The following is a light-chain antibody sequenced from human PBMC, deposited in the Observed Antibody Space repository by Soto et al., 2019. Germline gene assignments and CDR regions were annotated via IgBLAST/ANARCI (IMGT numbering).Light chain of an antibody. V-gene: IGKV2-28*01. CDR2: LGS. J-gene: IGKJ1*01. CDR1: QSLLNSNGYNY. Sequence: DIVMTQSPLSLPVTPVEPASISCRSSQSLLNSNGYNYLDWYLQKPGQSPQLLIYLGSNRASGVPDRFSGSGSGTDFTLKISRVEAEDVGVYHCMHALTAPPTFGQGTKVDIK. CDR3: MHALTAPPT.